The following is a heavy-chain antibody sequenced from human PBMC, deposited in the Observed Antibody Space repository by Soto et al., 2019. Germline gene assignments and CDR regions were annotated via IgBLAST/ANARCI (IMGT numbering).Heavy chain of an antibody. CDR2: IIPILGIA. CDR3: ASSTYDSSGYHTVGYFDY. Sequence: QVQLVQSGAEVKKPGSSVKVSCKASGGTFSSYTISWVRQAPGQGLEWMGRIIPILGIANYAQKFQGRVTITADXXTXTXXMELSSLRSEDTAVYYCASSTYDSSGYHTVGYFDYWGQGTLVTVSS. CDR1: GGTFSSYT. V-gene: IGHV1-69*02. D-gene: IGHD3-22*01. J-gene: IGHJ4*02.